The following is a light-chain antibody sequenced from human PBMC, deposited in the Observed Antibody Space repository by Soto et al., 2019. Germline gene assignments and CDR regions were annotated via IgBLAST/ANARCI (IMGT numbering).Light chain of an antibody. J-gene: IGLJ1*01. CDR2: QDN. Sequence: YELTQPPSVSVSPGQTASITCSGGKLGDKYASWYQQKPGQSPVLVIYQDNKRPSGIPERFSGSISGSTATLTISGTQAMDEADYFCQAWDSSTASYVFGTGTKVTVL. CDR3: QAWDSSTASYV. CDR1: KLGDKY. V-gene: IGLV3-1*01.